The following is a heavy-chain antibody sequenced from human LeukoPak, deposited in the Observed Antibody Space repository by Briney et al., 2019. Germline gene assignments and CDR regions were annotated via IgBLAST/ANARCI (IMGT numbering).Heavy chain of an antibody. J-gene: IGHJ4*02. V-gene: IGHV3-74*01. D-gene: IGHD1-26*01. CDR1: GFTFSSYW. CDR2: INTDGSST. Sequence: GGSLRLSCAASGFTFSSYWMHWVRHAPGKGLVWVSRINTDGSSTSYADSVKGRFTISRDNAKNTLYLQMNSLGAEDTAVYYCTTYRGSTDFDYWGQGTLVTVSS. CDR3: TTYRGSTDFDY.